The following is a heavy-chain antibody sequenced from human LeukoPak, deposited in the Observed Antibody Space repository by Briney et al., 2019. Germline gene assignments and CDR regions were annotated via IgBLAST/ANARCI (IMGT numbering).Heavy chain of an antibody. CDR2: IYYSGST. J-gene: IGHJ4*02. Sequence: SETLSLTCSVSGGSISSSTYYWGWIRQPPGQGLDWIGNIYYSGSTYYNPSLKSRVTISVYTSKNQFSLKLTSVTAADTAVYCCARDYGDYAFDSWGQGTLVTVS. CDR1: GGSISSSTYY. D-gene: IGHD4-17*01. V-gene: IGHV4-39*02. CDR3: ARDYGDYAFDS.